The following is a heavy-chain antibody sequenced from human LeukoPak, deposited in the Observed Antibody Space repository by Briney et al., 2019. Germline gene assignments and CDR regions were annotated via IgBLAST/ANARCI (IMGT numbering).Heavy chain of an antibody. CDR2: INAGNGNT. V-gene: IGHV1-3*01. CDR3: ARMGSGSYCSRVYFDY. CDR1: GYTFTSYA. Sequence: ASVKVSCKASGYTFTSYAMHWVRQAPGQRLEWMGWINAGNGNTKYSQKFQGRVTITRDTSASTAYMELSSLRSEDTAVYYCARMGSGSYCSRVYFDYWGQGTLVTVSS. J-gene: IGHJ4*02. D-gene: IGHD3-10*01.